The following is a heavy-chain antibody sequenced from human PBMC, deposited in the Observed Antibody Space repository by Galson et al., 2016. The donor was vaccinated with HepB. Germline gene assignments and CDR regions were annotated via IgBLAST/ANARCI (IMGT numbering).Heavy chain of an antibody. CDR1: GFTFSNYG. V-gene: IGHV3-30*18. CDR3: AKRHEYCPPVGCSVDS. Sequence: SLRLSCAASGFTFSNYGMHWVRQAPGKGLEWVAADSMDGRRKFYADSVKGRFTISSDNSNNMLFLQMSSLRVDDTAVYYCAKRHEYCPPVGCSVDSWGQGTLVSVSS. CDR2: DSMDGRRK. D-gene: IGHD2/OR15-2a*01. J-gene: IGHJ4*02.